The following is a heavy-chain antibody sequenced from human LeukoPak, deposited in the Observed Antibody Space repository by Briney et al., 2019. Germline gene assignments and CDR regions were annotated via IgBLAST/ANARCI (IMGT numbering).Heavy chain of an antibody. V-gene: IGHV3-23*01. D-gene: IGHD2-2*01. CDR1: EFTFSSYN. CDR2: ISGSGGST. J-gene: IGHJ4*02. CDR3: AKDKTKLVVPFDY. Sequence: PGGSLRLSCAASEFTFSSYNMNWVRQAPGKGLEWVSAISGSGGSTYYADSVKGRFTISRDNSKNTLYLQMNSLRAEDTAVYYCAKDKTKLVVPFDYWGQGTLVTVSS.